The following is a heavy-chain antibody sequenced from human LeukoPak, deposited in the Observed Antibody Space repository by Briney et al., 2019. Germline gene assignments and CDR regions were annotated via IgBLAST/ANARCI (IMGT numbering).Heavy chain of an antibody. D-gene: IGHD2-21*02. Sequence: GGSLRLSCAVSGFTFDDYGVSWVRQAPGKGLEWVSGINWNGGSTGYADSVKGRFTISRDNAKKSVYLKMNSLRDEDTALYYCARDYCGGDCYPFDYWGQGTLVTASS. CDR3: ARDYCGGDCYPFDY. V-gene: IGHV3-20*04. J-gene: IGHJ4*02. CDR1: GFTFDDYG. CDR2: INWNGGST.